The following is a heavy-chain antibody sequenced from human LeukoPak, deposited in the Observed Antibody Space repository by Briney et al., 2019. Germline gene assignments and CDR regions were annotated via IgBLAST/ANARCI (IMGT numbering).Heavy chain of an antibody. V-gene: IGHV4-61*02. Sequence: SETLSLTCTVSGGSISSGSYYWNWIRQPAGKGLEWIGRIYTSGSTNYNPSLKSRVTISVDTSKNQFSLNLSSVTAADTAVYYCARSPYYYGSGSKAEIFDYWGQETLVTVSS. CDR3: ARSPYYYGSGSKAEIFDY. J-gene: IGHJ4*02. CDR2: IYTSGST. D-gene: IGHD3-10*01. CDR1: GGSISSGSYY.